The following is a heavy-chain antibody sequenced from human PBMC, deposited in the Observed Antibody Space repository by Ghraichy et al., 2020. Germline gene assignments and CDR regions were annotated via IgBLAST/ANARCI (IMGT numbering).Heavy chain of an antibody. CDR2: IYYSGST. CDR1: GGSISSYY. Sequence: SETLSLTCTVSGGSISSYYWSWIRQPPGKGLEWIGYIYYSGSTNYNPSLKSRVTISVDTSKNQFSLKLSSVTAADTAVYYCARHYVDTALLFDYWGQGTLVTVSS. J-gene: IGHJ4*02. CDR3: ARHYVDTALLFDY. V-gene: IGHV4-59*01. D-gene: IGHD5-18*01.